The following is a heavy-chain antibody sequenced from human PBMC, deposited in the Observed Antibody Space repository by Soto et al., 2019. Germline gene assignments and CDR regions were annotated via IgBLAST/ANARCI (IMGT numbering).Heavy chain of an antibody. CDR1: GFTFSSYG. J-gene: IGHJ4*02. CDR3: AKFLVVAAGSGFDY. V-gene: IGHV3-30*18. D-gene: IGHD2-15*01. Sequence: PGGSLRLSCAASGFTFSSYGMHWVRQAPGKGLEWVAVISYDGSNKYYADSVKGRFTISRDNSKNTLYLQMNSLRAEDTAVYYCAKFLVVAAGSGFDYWGQGTLVTVSS. CDR2: ISYDGSNK.